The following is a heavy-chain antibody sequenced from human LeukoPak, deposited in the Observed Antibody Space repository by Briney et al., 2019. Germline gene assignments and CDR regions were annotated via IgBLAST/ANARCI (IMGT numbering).Heavy chain of an antibody. V-gene: IGHV3-23*01. Sequence: GGSLRLSCAASGFTFSSYAMSWVRQAPGKGLEWVSAISGSGGSTYYADSVKGRFTISRDNSKNTLYLQMNSLRVEDTAVYYCAKGGLVPSTFDAFDIWGQGTMVTVSS. CDR3: AKGGLVPSTFDAFDI. D-gene: IGHD2-2*01. CDR1: GFTFSSYA. CDR2: ISGSGGST. J-gene: IGHJ3*02.